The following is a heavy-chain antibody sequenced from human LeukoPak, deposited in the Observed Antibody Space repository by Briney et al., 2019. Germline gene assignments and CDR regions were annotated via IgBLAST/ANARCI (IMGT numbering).Heavy chain of an antibody. CDR2: ISSSSSYK. D-gene: IGHD3-22*01. CDR3: ARGCYGSRGFQPYFFDY. J-gene: IGHJ4*02. Sequence: PGGSLRLSCAASGFTFSSYGINWVRQAPGKGLEWVSSISSSSSYKYYADSVEGRFTISRDNAKNSLYLQMNSLRAEDTAVYYCARGCYGSRGFQPYFFDYWGQGTLVTVSS. CDR1: GFTFSSYG. V-gene: IGHV3-21*01.